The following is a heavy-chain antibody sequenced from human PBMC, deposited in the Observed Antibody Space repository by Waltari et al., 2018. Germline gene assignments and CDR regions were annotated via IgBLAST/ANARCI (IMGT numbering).Heavy chain of an antibody. D-gene: IGHD6-19*01. CDR2: ISAYNGNT. CDR1: GYPFTSYG. V-gene: IGHV1-18*01. J-gene: IGHJ4*02. Sequence: QVQLVQSGAEVKKPGASVTVSCKASGYPFTSYGISWVRQAPGQGLEWMGWISAYNGNTNYAQKLQGRVTMTTDTSTSTAYMELRSLRSDDTAVYYCARAGYSSGWYMDLMADYWGQGTLVTVSS. CDR3: ARAGYSSGWYMDLMADY.